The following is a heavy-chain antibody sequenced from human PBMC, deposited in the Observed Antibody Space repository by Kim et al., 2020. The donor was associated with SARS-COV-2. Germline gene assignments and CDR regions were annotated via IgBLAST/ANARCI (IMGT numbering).Heavy chain of an antibody. V-gene: IGHV3-30*04. J-gene: IGHJ4*01. CDR3: ARGANIVGATTNYFDY. D-gene: IGHD1-26*01. CDR1: GFTFSSYA. Sequence: GVSLRLSCAASGFTFSSYAMHWVRQAPGKGLEWVAVISYDGSNKYYADSVKGRFTISRDNSKNTLYLQMNSLRAEDTAVYYCARGANIVGATTNYFDYWG. CDR2: ISYDGSNK.